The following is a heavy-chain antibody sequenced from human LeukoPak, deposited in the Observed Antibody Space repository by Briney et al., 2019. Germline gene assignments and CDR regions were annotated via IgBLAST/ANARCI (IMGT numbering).Heavy chain of an antibody. D-gene: IGHD6-6*01. CDR2: ISGSGGST. Sequence: GGSLKLSCAASGFTFSSYAMSWVRQAPGKGLEWVSAISGSGGSTNYADSVKGRFTISRDNSKNTLYLQMNSLRAEDTAVYYCAKSPEQLVDAFDIWGQGTMVTVSS. V-gene: IGHV3-23*01. J-gene: IGHJ3*02. CDR1: GFTFSSYA. CDR3: AKSPEQLVDAFDI.